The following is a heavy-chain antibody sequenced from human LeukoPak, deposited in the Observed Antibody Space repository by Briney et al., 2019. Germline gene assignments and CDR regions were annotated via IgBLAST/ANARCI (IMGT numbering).Heavy chain of an antibody. V-gene: IGHV1-8*01. J-gene: IGHJ6*03. CDR3: AREYYDFWSGYPHRYYMDV. CDR2: MNPNSGNT. D-gene: IGHD3-3*01. Sequence: GASVKVSCKASGYTFTSYDINWVRQATGQGLEWMGWMNPNSGNTGHAQKFQGRVTMTRNTSISTAYMELSSLRSEDTAVYYCAREYYDFWSGYPHRYYMDVWGKGTTVTVSS. CDR1: GYTFTSYD.